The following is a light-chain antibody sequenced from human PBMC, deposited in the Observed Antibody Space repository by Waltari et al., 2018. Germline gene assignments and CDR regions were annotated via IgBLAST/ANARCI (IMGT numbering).Light chain of an antibody. J-gene: IGLJ1*01. Sequence: QSDLTQPASVSGSPGQSITISCTGTNSDVGAYDYVSWYQQYPVKSPKLVIFDVSSRPSGASGRFSGSKSGNTASLIISHLQAEDEADYYCSSYTTNRHYVFGAGTKVTVL. V-gene: IGLV2-14*01. CDR2: DVS. CDR3: SSYTTNRHYV. CDR1: NSDVGAYDY.